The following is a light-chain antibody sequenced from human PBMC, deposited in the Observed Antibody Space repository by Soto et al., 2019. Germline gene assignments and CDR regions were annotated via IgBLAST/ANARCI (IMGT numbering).Light chain of an antibody. V-gene: IGLV1-40*01. J-gene: IGLJ1*01. Sequence: QSVLTQPPSASGTPGQRVTISCSGGSSNIGNNTVNWYQQLPGTAPKLLIFGNSNRPSGVPDRFSGSKSGTSASLAITGLQAEDEGDYYCQSYDSTLSARYVFGTGTKVTVL. CDR1: SSNIGNNT. CDR2: GNS. CDR3: QSYDSTLSARYV.